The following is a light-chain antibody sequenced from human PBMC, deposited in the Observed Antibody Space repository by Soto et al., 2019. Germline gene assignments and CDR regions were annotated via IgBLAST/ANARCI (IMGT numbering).Light chain of an antibody. CDR3: SSCTSISTI. V-gene: IGLV2-14*03. CDR2: DIS. J-gene: IGLJ2*01. Sequence: QSVLTQPASVSGSPGQSITISCTGTSSDIGSYNYVSWYQHHPGRAPQLIIYDISYRPSGISNRFSGSKSGNTASLTISGLQAEDEADYYCSSCTSISTILGGGTKLTVL. CDR1: SSDIGSYNY.